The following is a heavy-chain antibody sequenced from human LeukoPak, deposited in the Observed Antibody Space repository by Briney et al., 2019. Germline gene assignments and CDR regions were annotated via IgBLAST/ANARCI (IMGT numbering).Heavy chain of an antibody. D-gene: IGHD6-6*01. Sequence: ASETLSLTCTVSGGSVTMGGYYWSWIRRHPGKGLEWIGYVYYTGSTYYNPSLKSRVTISPDPSKNQFSLKVSSVTAAATAVYYGARISAGRYGMDVWGQGTTVTVSS. J-gene: IGHJ6*02. CDR3: ARISAGRYGMDV. CDR1: GGSVTMGGYY. V-gene: IGHV4-31*03. CDR2: VYYTGST.